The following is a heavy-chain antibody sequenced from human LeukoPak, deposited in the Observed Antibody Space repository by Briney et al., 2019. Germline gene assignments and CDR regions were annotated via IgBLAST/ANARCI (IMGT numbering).Heavy chain of an antibody. CDR3: ENIQNYGRKRALEY. J-gene: IGHJ4*02. CDR1: GFTFISYP. D-gene: IGHD4-23*01. V-gene: IGHV3-64D*06. CDR2: ISSNGGST. Sequence: GGSLRLSCSASGFTFISYPINWVRQAPGKGPEYVSGISSNGGSTYYAESVKGRFTISRDNSKNTVYLQMSSLKVEDTAVYYCENIQNYGRKRALEYWGQGTLVTVSS.